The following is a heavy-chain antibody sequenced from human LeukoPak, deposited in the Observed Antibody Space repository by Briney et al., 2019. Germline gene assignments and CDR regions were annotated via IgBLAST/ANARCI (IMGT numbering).Heavy chain of an antibody. CDR2: IYYSGST. D-gene: IGHD3-10*01. J-gene: IGHJ4*02. Sequence: PSETLSLTCTVSGGSISSYYWSWIRQPPGKGLEWIGYIYYSGSTNYNPSLKSRATISLDTSKKQFSLKLTSVTAADTAVYYCARVVGITRIDYWGQGTLVSVSS. V-gene: IGHV4-59*01. CDR3: ARVVGITRIDY. CDR1: GGSISSYY.